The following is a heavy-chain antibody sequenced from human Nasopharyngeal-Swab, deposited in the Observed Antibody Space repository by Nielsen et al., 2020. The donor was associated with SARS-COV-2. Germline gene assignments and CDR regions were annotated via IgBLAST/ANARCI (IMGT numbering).Heavy chain of an antibody. CDR3: ASVGAEFFNLGRFYSRHDY. J-gene: IGHJ4*02. V-gene: IGHV5-51*01. CDR2: IYPGDSDT. Sequence: GESLKISCKGSGHSFTSYWIAWVRQMPGKGLEWMGVIYPGDSDTRYSPSFQGQVTISADKSISTAYLQLSRLKASDTALYYCASVGAEFFNLGRFYSRHDYWGQGTLVTVSS. CDR1: GHSFTSYW. D-gene: IGHD3-22*01.